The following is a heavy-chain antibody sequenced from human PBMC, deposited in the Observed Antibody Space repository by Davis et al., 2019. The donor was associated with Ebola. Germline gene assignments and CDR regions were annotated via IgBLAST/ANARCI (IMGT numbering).Heavy chain of an antibody. CDR3: TKGQGYFLDY. D-gene: IGHD6-13*01. J-gene: IGHJ4*02. V-gene: IGHV3-30*18. Sequence: GGSLRLSCAASGFTFSSYDMHWVRQAPGKGLEWVAVISYGGSNKYYADSVKGRFTFSRDNSKNTLYLQMDTLRVEDTALYYCTKGQGYFLDYWGQGTLVTVSS. CDR2: ISYGGSNK. CDR1: GFTFSSYD.